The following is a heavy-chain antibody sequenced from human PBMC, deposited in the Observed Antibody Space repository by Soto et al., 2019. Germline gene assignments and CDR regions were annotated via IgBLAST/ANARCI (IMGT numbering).Heavy chain of an antibody. Sequence: PGGSLRLSCAASGFTFSSYAMHWIRKAPGKGLEWVALISFDGINKYYADSVNGRFTISRDNAKNSLYLQMNSLRAEDTALYNCARDSQGGALDIWGQGKIVT. J-gene: IGHJ3*02. CDR1: GFTFSSYA. D-gene: IGHD3-16*01. CDR2: ISFDGINK. CDR3: ARDSQGGALDI. V-gene: IGHV3-30*03.